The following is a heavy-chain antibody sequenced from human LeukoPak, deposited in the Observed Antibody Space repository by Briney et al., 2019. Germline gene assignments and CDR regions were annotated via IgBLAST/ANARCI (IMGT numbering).Heavy chain of an antibody. CDR1: GGSITNSNW. CDR3: ARAHSSSWPNWFDP. D-gene: IGHD6-13*01. CDR2: IYDSGST. Sequence: SGTLSLTCAVSGGSITNSNWWSWVRQPPGKGLEWIGEIYDSGSTNYNYNPSLKSRVIISVDKSKNQFSLRLSSVTAADTAVYYCARAHSSSWPNWFDPWGQGTLVTVSS. V-gene: IGHV4-4*02. J-gene: IGHJ5*02.